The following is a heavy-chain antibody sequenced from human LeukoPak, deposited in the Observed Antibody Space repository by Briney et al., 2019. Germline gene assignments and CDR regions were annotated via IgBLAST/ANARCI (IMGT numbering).Heavy chain of an antibody. CDR1: GFTFDDYG. V-gene: IGHV3-74*01. D-gene: IGHD3-10*01. CDR2: INSDGSST. J-gene: IGHJ4*02. CDR3: ARDGGLWFGELYPDY. Sequence: PGGSLRLSCAASGFTFDDYGLSWVRQAPGKGLVWVSRINSDGSSTSYADSVKGRFTISRDNAKNTLYLQTKSLRAEDTAVYYCARDGGLWFGELYPDYWGQGTLVTVSS.